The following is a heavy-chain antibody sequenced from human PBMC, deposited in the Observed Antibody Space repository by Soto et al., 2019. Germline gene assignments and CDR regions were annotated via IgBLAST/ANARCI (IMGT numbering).Heavy chain of an antibody. D-gene: IGHD2-2*02. CDR3: ARELPTTIRGGYYYSYGMEV. V-gene: IGHV3-74*03. CDR2: LHSDGSTT. CDR1: GFIFSSYW. J-gene: IGHJ6*02. Sequence: EVQLVESGGGLVQPGGSLRLSCAASGFIFSSYWMHWVRQAPGKGLVWVSRLHSDGSTTTYADSVKGRFTISRDNAKNTLYLQMNSLRAEDTAVYYCARELPTTIRGGYYYSYGMEVWGHGTTVTVS.